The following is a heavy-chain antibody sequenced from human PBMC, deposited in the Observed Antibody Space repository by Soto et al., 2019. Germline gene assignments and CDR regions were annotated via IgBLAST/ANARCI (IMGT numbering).Heavy chain of an antibody. CDR2: ISYDGSNK. J-gene: IGHJ6*02. CDR1: GFTFSSYA. Sequence: PVGSLRLSCAASGFTFSSYAMHWVRQAPGKGLEWVAVISYDGSNKYYADSVKGRFTISGDNSKNTLYLQMNSLRAEDTAVYYCARSYYDFWSGYSYYYYYGMDVWGQGTTVTVSS. CDR3: ARSYYDFWSGYSYYYYYGMDV. V-gene: IGHV3-30-3*01. D-gene: IGHD3-3*01.